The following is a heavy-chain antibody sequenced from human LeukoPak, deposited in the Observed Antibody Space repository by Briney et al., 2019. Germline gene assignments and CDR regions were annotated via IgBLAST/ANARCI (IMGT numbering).Heavy chain of an antibody. CDR1: GYTLTELS. Sequence: ASVKVSCKVSGYTLTELSMHWVRQAPGQGLEWMGWISAYSGNTDYAEKFQDRVTMTIDTSTGTAYMELRRLRSDDTAVYYCASNYGSGSSPFDPWGQGTLVTVSA. V-gene: IGHV1-18*01. CDR2: ISAYSGNT. CDR3: ASNYGSGSSPFDP. J-gene: IGHJ5*02. D-gene: IGHD3-10*01.